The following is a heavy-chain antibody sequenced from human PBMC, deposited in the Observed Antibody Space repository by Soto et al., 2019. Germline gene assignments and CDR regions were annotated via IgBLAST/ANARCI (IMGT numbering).Heavy chain of an antibody. Sequence: SVKVSCKASGGTFSSYAISWVRQAPGQGLEWMGGIIPIFGTANYAQKFQGRVTITADESTSTAYMELSSLRSEDTAVYYCARVLSGYQNWFDPRGQGTLVTVSS. J-gene: IGHJ5*02. V-gene: IGHV1-69*13. CDR3: ARVLSGYQNWFDP. D-gene: IGHD5-12*01. CDR1: GGTFSSYA. CDR2: IIPIFGTA.